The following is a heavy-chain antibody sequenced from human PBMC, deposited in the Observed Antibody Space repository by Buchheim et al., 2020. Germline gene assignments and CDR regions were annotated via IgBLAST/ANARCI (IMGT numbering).Heavy chain of an antibody. CDR2: SSNSGRTI. J-gene: IGHJ4*02. D-gene: IGHD5-18*01. CDR1: GFTFSSYE. CDR3: ADGLNGYAY. Sequence: EVQLVESGGGWVQPGGSLRLSCAASGFTFSSYEMNWVRQAPGKGVEWVGYSSNSGRTIYYADSLKGRLTISSDNAKNSLYLKMNILRAEDTAVYYCADGLNGYAYWGQGTL. V-gene: IGHV3-48*03.